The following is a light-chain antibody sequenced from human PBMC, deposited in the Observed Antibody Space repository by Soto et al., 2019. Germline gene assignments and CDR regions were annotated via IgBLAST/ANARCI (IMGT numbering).Light chain of an antibody. Sequence: EIVLTQSPATLSLSPGERATLSCRASQSISSYLAWYQHKPGQSPRLLIYDASNRATGIPARFSGSGSGTDFTLTISSLEPEDFAVYYCQQRSVWPPLSFGGWTKVEIK. CDR3: QQRSVWPPLS. CDR2: DAS. CDR1: QSISSY. V-gene: IGKV3-11*01. J-gene: IGKJ4*01.